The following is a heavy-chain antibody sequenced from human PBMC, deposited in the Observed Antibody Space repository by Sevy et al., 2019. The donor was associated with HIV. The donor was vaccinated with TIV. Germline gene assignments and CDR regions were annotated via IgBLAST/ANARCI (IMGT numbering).Heavy chain of an antibody. J-gene: IGHJ4*02. CDR2: ISPYNGNT. CDR3: ARDQSFEWALTRTRFDY. CDR1: GYTFISYG. Sequence: ASVKVSCKASGYTFISYGISWVRQAPGQGLEWMGWISPYNGNTKYAQKIQGRVTMTTDTSTSTAYMELRSLRSDDTAVYYCARDQSFEWALTRTRFDYWGQGTLVTVSS. V-gene: IGHV1-18*01. D-gene: IGHD1-26*01.